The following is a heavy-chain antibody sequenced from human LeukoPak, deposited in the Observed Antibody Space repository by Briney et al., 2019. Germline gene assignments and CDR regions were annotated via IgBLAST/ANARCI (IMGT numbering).Heavy chain of an antibody. CDR2: IYHSGTT. CDR1: GYSINSGYY. D-gene: IGHD2-15*01. V-gene: IGHV4-38-2*02. J-gene: IGHJ6*03. CDR3: ARLVGGCSGGSCYDYYYMDV. Sequence: SETLSLTCTVSGYSINSGYYWGWIRQPPGKGLEWNGSIYHSGTTYYNPSLKSRVTISVDTSKNQFSLKLSSVTAADTAVYYCARLVGGCSGGSCYDYYYMDVWGKGTTVTVSS.